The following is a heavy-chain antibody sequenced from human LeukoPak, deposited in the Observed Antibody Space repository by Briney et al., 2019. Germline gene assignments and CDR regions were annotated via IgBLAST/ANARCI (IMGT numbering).Heavy chain of an antibody. Sequence: GGSLRLSCAASGFTFSNYYMNWVRQAPGKGLEWVSSISNSSSYIYYGDSVKGRFTISRDNAKNSLYLQMNSLRAEDTAVYYCARDYYDSSGYYSGGYWGQGTLVTVSS. CDR3: ARDYYDSSGYYSGGY. V-gene: IGHV3-21*01. CDR2: ISNSSSYI. J-gene: IGHJ4*02. D-gene: IGHD3-22*01. CDR1: GFTFSNYY.